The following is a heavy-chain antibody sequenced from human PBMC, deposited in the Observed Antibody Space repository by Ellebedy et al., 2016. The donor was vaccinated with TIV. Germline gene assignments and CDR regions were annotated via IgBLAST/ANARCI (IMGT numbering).Heavy chain of an antibody. D-gene: IGHD3-10*01. CDR3: AKHYGSGSYRYYYGMDV. V-gene: IGHV3-23*01. Sequence: GESLKISCAASGFTFSRYAMTWVRQAPGKGLEWVSGIVGSGAQKYADSVKGRFTISRNNSKNTLYLQMNSLRAEDTAVYYCAKHYGSGSYRYYYGMDVWGQGTTVTVSS. CDR1: GFTFSRYA. J-gene: IGHJ6*02. CDR2: IVGSGA.